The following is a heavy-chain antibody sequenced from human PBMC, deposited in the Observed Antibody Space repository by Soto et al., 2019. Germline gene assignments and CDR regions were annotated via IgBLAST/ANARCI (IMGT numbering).Heavy chain of an antibody. CDR3: ARDRGYPDSFNI. CDR1: GFTFSRYW. J-gene: IGHJ3*02. D-gene: IGHD3-10*01. V-gene: IGHV3-74*01. CDR2: INGDGSTI. Sequence: GSLRLSCAVSGFTFSRYWMHWVRQAPGKGLVWVSHINGDGSTIVYADSVKGRFTISRDNAKNTLYLQMNSLRVEDTAVYYCARDRGYPDSFNIWGQGTRVTVSS.